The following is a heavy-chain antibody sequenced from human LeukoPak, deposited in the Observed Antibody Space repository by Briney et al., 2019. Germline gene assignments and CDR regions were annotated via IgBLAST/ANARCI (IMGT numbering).Heavy chain of an antibody. Sequence: PGGSLRLFCVASGFPFSSYSMNWVRQAPGKGLEWVSFISGSSSIIDYADSVKGRFTISRDNGKNSLFLHMNSLRAEDTAVYYCARKNTTSSEDYWGQGTLVTVSS. CDR1: GFPFSSYS. CDR2: ISGSSSII. CDR3: ARKNTTSSEDY. D-gene: IGHD6-6*01. V-gene: IGHV3-48*01. J-gene: IGHJ4*02.